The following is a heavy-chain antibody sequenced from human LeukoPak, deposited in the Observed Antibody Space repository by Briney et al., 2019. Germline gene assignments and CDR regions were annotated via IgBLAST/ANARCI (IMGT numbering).Heavy chain of an antibody. CDR1: RFTFSNYG. Sequence: GGSLRLSCAASRFTFSNYGVNWVRQAPGKGLEWVSYINSRSSTIYYADSMRGRFTISRDNAKNSLYLQMNSLRAEDTAVYYCAVGATYELDYWGQGTLVTVSS. CDR3: AVGATYELDY. CDR2: INSRSSTI. D-gene: IGHD1-26*01. J-gene: IGHJ4*02. V-gene: IGHV3-48*01.